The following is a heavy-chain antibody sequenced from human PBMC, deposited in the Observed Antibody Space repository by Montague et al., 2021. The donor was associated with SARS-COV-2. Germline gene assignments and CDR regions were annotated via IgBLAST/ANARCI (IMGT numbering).Heavy chain of an antibody. CDR1: GDSITNHY. CDR3: ARKGSGRSDLAY. Sequence: SETLSLTCSVSGDSITNHYWSWIRQPAGKGLEWIGRMHFTGKTNFSPFFSSRLTMSADTSKNQFSLKLTSVTAADTAIYYCARKGSGRSDLAYWGQGTQVTVSS. D-gene: IGHD1-26*01. J-gene: IGHJ4*02. CDR2: MHFTGKT. V-gene: IGHV4-4*07.